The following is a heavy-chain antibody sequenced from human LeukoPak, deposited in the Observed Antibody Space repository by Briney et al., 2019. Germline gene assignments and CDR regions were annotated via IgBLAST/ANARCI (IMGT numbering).Heavy chain of an antibody. CDR1: GGSFSGYY. V-gene: IGHV4-34*01. CDR3: ARWGLYSGSSFDY. D-gene: IGHD6-6*01. J-gene: IGHJ4*02. CDR2: INHSGST. Sequence: SSETLSLTCAVYGGSFSGYYWSWIRQPPGKGLEWIGEINHSGSTNYNPSLKSRVTISVDTSKNQFSLKLSSVTAADTAVYYCARWGLYSGSSFDYWGQGTQVTVSS.